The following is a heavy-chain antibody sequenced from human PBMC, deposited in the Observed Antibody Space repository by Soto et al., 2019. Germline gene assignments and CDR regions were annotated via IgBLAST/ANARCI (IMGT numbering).Heavy chain of an antibody. D-gene: IGHD6-19*01. V-gene: IGHV3-30*03. J-gene: IGHJ4*02. CDR1: GFTFSDYA. Sequence: VQLVESGGGVVQPGRSLRLSCAASGFTFSDYAMHWVRQAPGKGLEWVAVVSHDGRNTHYADSVKGRFTISRDSSKNTVSLEMTTLRAEDTAVYYCARGGRQWLVTSDFNYWGQGALGTVSS. CDR2: VSHDGRNT. CDR3: ARGGRQWLVTSDFNY.